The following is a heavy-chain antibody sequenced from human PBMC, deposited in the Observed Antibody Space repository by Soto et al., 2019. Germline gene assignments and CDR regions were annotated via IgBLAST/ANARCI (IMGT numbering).Heavy chain of an antibody. CDR3: ARDMMDTVIVSSSYYYYGMDV. V-gene: IGHV3-21*01. Sequence: EVQLVESGGGLVKPGGSLRLSCAASGFIFRSYSMNWVRQAPGKGLEWVSSISSSSSYIFYADSVRGRFTISRDNAKNSLYLQMNSLRAEDTAVYYCARDMMDTVIVSSSYYYYGMDVWGQGTTVTVSS. J-gene: IGHJ6*02. CDR1: GFIFRSYS. D-gene: IGHD5-18*01. CDR2: ISSSSSYI.